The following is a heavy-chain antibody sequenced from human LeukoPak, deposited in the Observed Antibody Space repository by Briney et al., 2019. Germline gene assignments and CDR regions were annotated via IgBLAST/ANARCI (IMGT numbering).Heavy chain of an antibody. CDR3: ARGGAGDYYFDY. CDR1: GGTFSSYA. CDR2: IIPIFGTA. J-gene: IGHJ4*02. V-gene: IGHV1-69*06. D-gene: IGHD1-26*01. Sequence: SVKVSCKASGGTFSSYAISWVRQAPGQGLEWMGGIIPIFGTANYAQKFQGRVTITADKSTSTAYMELSSLRSDDTAVYYCARGGAGDYYFDYWGQGTLVTVSS.